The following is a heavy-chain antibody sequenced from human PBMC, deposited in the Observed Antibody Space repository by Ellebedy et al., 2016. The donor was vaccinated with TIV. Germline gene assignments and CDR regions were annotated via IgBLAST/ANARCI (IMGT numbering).Heavy chain of an antibody. CDR1: GGSISSGGYQ. CDR2: IYYSGTT. J-gene: IGHJ5*02. Sequence: SETLSLTCTVSGGSISSGGYQWSWIRQHPGTGLEWIGYIYYSGTTYSNPSLKSRVTISVDTSKNQFSLKLSSVTAADTAVYYCARDATSYRFDPWGQGTLVTVSS. V-gene: IGHV4-31*03. CDR3: ARDATSYRFDP.